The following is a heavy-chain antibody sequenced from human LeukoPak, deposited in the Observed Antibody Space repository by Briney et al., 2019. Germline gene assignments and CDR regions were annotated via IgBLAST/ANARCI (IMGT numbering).Heavy chain of an antibody. J-gene: IGHJ6*02. Sequence: QPGGSLRLSCAASGFTFSSYALTWVRQAPGKGLEWVSVISGGGGSTYYADSVKGRFTISRDNSKNTLYLQMNSLRAEDTAVYYCAKHRGCSYGNYYDMHVWGQGTTVSVSS. CDR3: AKHRGCSYGNYYDMHV. CDR1: GFTFSSYA. V-gene: IGHV3-23*01. CDR2: ISGGGGST. D-gene: IGHD5-18*01.